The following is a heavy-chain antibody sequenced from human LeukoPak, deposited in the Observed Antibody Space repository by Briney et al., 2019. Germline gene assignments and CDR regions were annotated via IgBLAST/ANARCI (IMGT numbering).Heavy chain of an antibody. CDR3: VKDLGRYRNNCFDY. D-gene: IGHD1-26*01. J-gene: IGHJ4*02. CDR1: GFTFSSYA. V-gene: IGHV3-23*01. Sequence: GRSLRLSCAASGFTFSSYAMGWVRQAPEKGLEWVSTISGSGGGTYYADSVKGRFTISRDDSKNTLYLQMNSLRAEDTAVYYCVKDLGRYRNNCFDYWGQGTLVTVSS. CDR2: ISGSGGGT.